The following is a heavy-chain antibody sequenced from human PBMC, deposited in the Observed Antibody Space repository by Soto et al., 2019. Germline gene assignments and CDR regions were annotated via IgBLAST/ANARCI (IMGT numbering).Heavy chain of an antibody. CDR1: GVSFSAFW. D-gene: IGHD2-15*01. Sequence: EVQLVESGGGLVQPGGSLRLSCAASGVSFSAFWMSWVRQIPGKGLEWVANINQDGSEKQYVDSVKGRFTISRDNAKNSLFLQMNSLRAEDSAVYYCARDRGWNIVGIPASFDLWGRGALVSVSS. CDR3: ARDRGWNIVGIPASFDL. J-gene: IGHJ4*02. CDR2: INQDGSEK. V-gene: IGHV3-7*01.